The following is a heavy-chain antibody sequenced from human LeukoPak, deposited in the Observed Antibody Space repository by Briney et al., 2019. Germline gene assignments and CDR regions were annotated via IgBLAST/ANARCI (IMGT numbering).Heavy chain of an antibody. CDR1: GFTFSNYA. V-gene: IGHV3-23*01. D-gene: IGHD3-3*01. CDR3: AKGWSVTMIMAAPGD. Sequence: GGSLRLSCAASGFTFSNYAMRWVRQAPGKGLEWVSGISGSGANRYYADSAMGRFTISRDNSKNTLSLQMNSLRVEDTALYYCAKGWSVTMIMAAPGDWGQGALVTVSS. CDR2: ISGSGANR. J-gene: IGHJ4*02.